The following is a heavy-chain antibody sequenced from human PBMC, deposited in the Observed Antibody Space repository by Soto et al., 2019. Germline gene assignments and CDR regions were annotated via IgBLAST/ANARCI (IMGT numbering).Heavy chain of an antibody. V-gene: IGHV1-8*01. J-gene: IGHJ4*02. CDR1: GYTFTSYD. D-gene: IGHD1-1*01. CDR3: ARRAETNGWNGFGADKYYFDF. CDR2: MNPSTGKS. Sequence: ASVKVSCKTSGYTFTSYDIYWVRQATGQGLEWMGWMNPSTGKSRYAQKFQDRVTMKSDTSISTAHMELSRLRYEDTAVYYCARRAETNGWNGFGADKYYFDFWGQGTLVTVSS.